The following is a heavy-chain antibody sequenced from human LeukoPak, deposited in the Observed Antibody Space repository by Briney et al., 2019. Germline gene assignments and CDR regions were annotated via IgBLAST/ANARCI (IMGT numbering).Heavy chain of an antibody. Sequence: PSETLSLTCTVSADSMSPYFWTWVRQSPGKGLEWVGYIYHTTTTYNPSLKGRVTISTDMSQNQLSLKVTSVTAADTAVYYCARNFPGRTEDVWGKGTTVIVSS. CDR2: IYHTTT. CDR1: ADSMSPYF. D-gene: IGHD1-14*01. CDR3: ARNFPGRTEDV. J-gene: IGHJ6*04. V-gene: IGHV4-59*01.